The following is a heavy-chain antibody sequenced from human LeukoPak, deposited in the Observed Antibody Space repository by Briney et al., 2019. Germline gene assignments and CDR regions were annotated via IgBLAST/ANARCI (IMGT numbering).Heavy chain of an antibody. CDR1: GFIFSSFA. CDR3: ARDWSEAARKFGYYYGMDV. CDR2: IDGDGGST. Sequence: QAGGSLRLSCAVSGFIFSSFAMSWVRQAPGKGLEWVSGIDGDGGSTWNADSVKGRFTISRDNAKNSLYLQMNSLRAEDTAVYYCARDWSEAARKFGYYYGMDVWGQGTTVTVSS. D-gene: IGHD3-3*01. J-gene: IGHJ6*02. V-gene: IGHV3-23*01.